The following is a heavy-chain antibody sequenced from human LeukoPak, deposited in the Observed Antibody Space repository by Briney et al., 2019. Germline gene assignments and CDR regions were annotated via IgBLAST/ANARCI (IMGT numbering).Heavy chain of an antibody. V-gene: IGHV4-59*01. Sequence: SETLSLTCTVSGGSISSYYWSWIRQPPGKGLEWIGYIYYSGSPNYNPSLKSRVTISVDTSKNQFSLKLNSVTAADTAVYYCARVDYGDYLTFDYWGQGTLVTVSS. J-gene: IGHJ4*02. CDR3: ARVDYGDYLTFDY. CDR1: GGSISSYY. D-gene: IGHD4-17*01. CDR2: IYYSGSP.